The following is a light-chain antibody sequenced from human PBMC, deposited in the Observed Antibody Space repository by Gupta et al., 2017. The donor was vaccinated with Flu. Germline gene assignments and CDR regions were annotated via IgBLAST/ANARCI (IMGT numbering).Light chain of an antibody. CDR2: GNN. V-gene: IGLV1-44*01. J-gene: IGLJ1*01. Sequence: QSVLAQPPSASGTPGQRVTISCSGSSSNIGSNYVNWYQQVPGTAPKLLIYGNNHRPSGVPDRFSGSKSGTSASLAISGLQSGDEADYYCAAWDDSLNGHYVFGTGTKVTVL. CDR1: SSNIGSNY. CDR3: AAWDDSLNGHYV.